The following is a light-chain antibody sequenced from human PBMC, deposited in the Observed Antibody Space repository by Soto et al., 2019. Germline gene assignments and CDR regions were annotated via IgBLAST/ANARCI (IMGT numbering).Light chain of an antibody. V-gene: IGKV1-39*01. CDR3: QQSYSTLWT. CDR1: QSISSY. J-gene: IGKJ1*01. Sequence: DIQMTQSPSSLSASVGDRVPITCRASQSISSYLNWYQQKPGKAPKLLIYAASSLQSGVPSRFSGSGSGTDFTLTISSLQPEDFATYYCQQSYSTLWTFGQGTKVELK. CDR2: AAS.